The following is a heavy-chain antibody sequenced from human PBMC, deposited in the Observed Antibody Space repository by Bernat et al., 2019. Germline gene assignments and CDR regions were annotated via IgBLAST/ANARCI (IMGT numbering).Heavy chain of an antibody. Sequence: QVQLVQSGAEVKKPGASVKVSCKASGYTFTSYGISWVRQAPGQGLEWMGWISAYNGNTNYSQKLQGRVTMNTDTSTSTAYMERRSLRSDDTAVYYCAILRRYSSGWYGAFDIWGQGTMVTVSS. CDR3: AILRRYSSGWYGAFDI. D-gene: IGHD6-19*01. CDR1: GYTFTSYG. J-gene: IGHJ3*02. V-gene: IGHV1-18*01. CDR2: ISAYNGNT.